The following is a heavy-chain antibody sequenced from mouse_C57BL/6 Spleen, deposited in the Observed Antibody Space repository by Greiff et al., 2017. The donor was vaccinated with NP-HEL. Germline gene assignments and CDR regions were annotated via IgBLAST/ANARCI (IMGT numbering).Heavy chain of an antibody. CDR3: ARPYYYGSPYYAMDY. J-gene: IGHJ4*01. CDR1: GFTFSDYG. D-gene: IGHD1-1*01. CDR2: ISSGSSTI. V-gene: IGHV5-17*01. Sequence: EVKLQESGGGLVKPGGSLKLSCAASGFTFSDYGMHWVRQAPEKGLEWVAYISSGSSTIYYADTVKGRFTISRDNAKNTLFLQMTSLRSEDTAMYYCARPYYYGSPYYAMDYWGQGTSVTVSS.